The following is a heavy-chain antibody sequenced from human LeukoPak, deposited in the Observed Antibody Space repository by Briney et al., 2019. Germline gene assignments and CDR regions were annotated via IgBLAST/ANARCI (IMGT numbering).Heavy chain of an antibody. CDR1: GASVGSAGYH. Sequence: SETLSLTCTVSGASVGSAGYHWSWIRQSPGGGREWIGYIYYISNTNYNPPLKSRVTMSVDPSKNQFSLKLNSVTAADTAVYYCARTQSQSGSYRYYFGYWGQGTLVTVSS. CDR3: ARTQSQSGSYRYYFGY. CDR2: IYYISNT. D-gene: IGHD1-26*01. V-gene: IGHV4-61*08. J-gene: IGHJ4*02.